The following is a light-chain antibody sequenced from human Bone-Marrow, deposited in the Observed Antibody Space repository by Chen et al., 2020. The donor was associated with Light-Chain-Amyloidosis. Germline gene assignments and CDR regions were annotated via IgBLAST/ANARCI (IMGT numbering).Light chain of an antibody. J-gene: IGLJ3*02. CDR2: DDS. CDR1: NIGSTS. CDR3: QVWDRSSDRPV. V-gene: IGLV3-21*02. Sequence: YVLTQPSSVSVAPGQTATIACGGNNIGSTSVHWYQQTPGQAPLLVVYDDSDRPSGIPERLSGSNSGTTATLTISRVEAGDEADSYCQVWDRSSDRPVFGGGTKLTVL.